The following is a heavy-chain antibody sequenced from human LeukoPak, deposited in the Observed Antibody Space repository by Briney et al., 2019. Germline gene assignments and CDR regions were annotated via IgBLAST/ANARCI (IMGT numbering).Heavy chain of an antibody. CDR1: GFTFSSYG. V-gene: IGHV3-30*18. J-gene: IGHJ4*02. CDR2: ISYDGSNK. D-gene: IGHD3-16*01. Sequence: QPGGSLRLSCAASGFTFSSYGMHWVRQAPGKGLEWVAVISYDGSNKYYADSVKGRFTISRDNSKNTLYLQMNSLRAEDTAVYYCAKDWGYGFKYLDYWGQGTLVTVSS. CDR3: AKDWGYGFKYLDY.